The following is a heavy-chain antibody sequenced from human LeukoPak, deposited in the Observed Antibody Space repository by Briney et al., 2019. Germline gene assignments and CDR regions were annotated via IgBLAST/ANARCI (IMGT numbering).Heavy chain of an antibody. CDR3: AREWGLIAVAGGPGY. Sequence: GESLRLSCAASGFTFIKYGMHWVRQALGKGLEWVALIWYDGQNKYNADSVKGRFNISRDNSKSILFLQMNDLRAEDTALYFCAREWGLIAVAGGPGYWGQGTPVTVSS. J-gene: IGHJ4*02. V-gene: IGHV3-33*01. CDR1: GFTFIKYG. CDR2: IWYDGQNK. D-gene: IGHD6-19*01.